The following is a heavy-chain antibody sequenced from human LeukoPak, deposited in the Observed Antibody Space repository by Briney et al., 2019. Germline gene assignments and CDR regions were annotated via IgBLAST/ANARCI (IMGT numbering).Heavy chain of an antibody. V-gene: IGHV3-7*02. CDR1: GFTFSRSW. CDR2: IKQDGTSK. CDR3: ARHGDYCFDL. J-gene: IGHJ4*02. Sequence: GGSLRLSCAASGFTFSRSWTGWVRQAPGKGLEWVANIKQDGTSKYYVDSVMGRFTISRDNAENSVYLQMNSLGAGDTAVYYCARHGDYCFDLWGPGTRVTVSS. D-gene: IGHD2-21*01.